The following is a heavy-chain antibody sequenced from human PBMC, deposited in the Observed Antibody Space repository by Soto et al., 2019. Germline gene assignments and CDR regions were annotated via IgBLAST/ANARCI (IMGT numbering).Heavy chain of an antibody. CDR3: AKDRYGGYIFDS. D-gene: IGHD5-12*01. CDR2: MFHGGPT. V-gene: IGHV4-31*03. Sequence: QVQLQESGPGLVTPSQTLSLTCTVSGGSISSGGYYWSWFRQPPGQGLEWIGYMFHGGPTYYNPSLKGRVSISVDTSKNQFSLKLTSVTAADTAVYYCAKDRYGGYIFDSWGQGTLVTVSS. J-gene: IGHJ5*01. CDR1: GGSISSGGYY.